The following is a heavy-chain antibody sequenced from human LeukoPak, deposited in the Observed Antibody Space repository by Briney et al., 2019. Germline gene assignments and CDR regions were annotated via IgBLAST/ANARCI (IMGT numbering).Heavy chain of an antibody. CDR1: GGSFSGYY. CDR2: INHSGST. Sequence: PSETLSLTSAVYGGSFSGYYWSWIRQPPGKGLEWIGEINHSGSTNYNPSLKSRVTISVDTSKNQFSLKLSSVTAADTAVYYCAREAVYYDYVWGSYRYKTGAFDIWGQGTMVTVSS. J-gene: IGHJ3*02. CDR3: AREAVYYDYVWGSYRYKTGAFDI. V-gene: IGHV4-34*01. D-gene: IGHD3-16*02.